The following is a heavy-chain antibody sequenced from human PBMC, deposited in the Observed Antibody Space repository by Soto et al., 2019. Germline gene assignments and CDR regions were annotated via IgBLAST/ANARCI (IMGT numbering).Heavy chain of an antibody. CDR3: ASWLKGPDIGNYYYGMDV. D-gene: IGHD2-15*01. J-gene: IGHJ6*02. CDR1: GGAFSDYA. V-gene: IGHV1-69*12. CDR2: IMPIFRAP. Sequence: QVQLVQSGAEVKKPGSSVKVSCKASGGAFSDYAFSWVRQAPGQGLEWLGGIMPIFRAPDYAQKFQGRVTITAAEXTXTXXMEMNSLRSEDTAVYYCASWLKGPDIGNYYYGMDVWGQGTTVTVS.